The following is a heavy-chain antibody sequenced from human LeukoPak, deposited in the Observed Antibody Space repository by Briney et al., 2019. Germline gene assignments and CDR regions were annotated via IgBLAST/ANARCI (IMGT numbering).Heavy chain of an antibody. V-gene: IGHV1-18*01. CDR3: ARGNPFGVVNQDGPYGMDV. CDR1: GYTFTSYG. J-gene: IGHJ6*02. D-gene: IGHD3-3*01. CDR2: ISTYNGNT. Sequence: GASVKVSCKASGYTFTSYGISWVRQAPGQGLEWMGWISTYNGNTNYAQKLQGRVTITADESTSTAYMELSSLRSEDTAVYYCARGNPFGVVNQDGPYGMDVWGQGTTVTVSS.